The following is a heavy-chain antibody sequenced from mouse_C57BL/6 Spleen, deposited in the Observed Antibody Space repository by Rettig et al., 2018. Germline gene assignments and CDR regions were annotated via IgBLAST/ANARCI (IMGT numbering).Heavy chain of an antibody. CDR2: IWWDDDK. Sequence: LAHIWWDDDKYYNPALKSRLTISKDTSKNQVFLKIANVDTADTATYYCARMDYGSSYWYFDVWGTGTTVTVSS. V-gene: IGHV8-8*01. D-gene: IGHD1-1*01. J-gene: IGHJ1*03. CDR3: ARMDYGSSYWYFDV.